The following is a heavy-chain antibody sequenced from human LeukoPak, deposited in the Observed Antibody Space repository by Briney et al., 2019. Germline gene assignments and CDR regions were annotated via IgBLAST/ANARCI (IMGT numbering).Heavy chain of an antibody. D-gene: IGHD6-13*01. CDR3: AKDIAAAGTGWYFDL. V-gene: IGHV3-9*01. CDR2: ISWNSGSI. CDR1: GFTFDDYA. Sequence: GRSLRLSCAASGFTFDDYAMHWVRQAPGKGLERVSGISWNSGSIGYADSVKGRFTISRDNAKNSLYLQMNSLRAEDTALYYCAKDIAAAGTGWYFDLWGRGTLVTVSS. J-gene: IGHJ2*01.